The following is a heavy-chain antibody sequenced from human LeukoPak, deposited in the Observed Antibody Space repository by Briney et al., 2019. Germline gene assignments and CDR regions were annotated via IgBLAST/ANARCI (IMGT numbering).Heavy chain of an antibody. J-gene: IGHJ4*01. V-gene: IGHV3-23*01. CDR2: ISGSGDNT. D-gene: IGHD3-22*01. CDR1: GFTFSSYA. Sequence: GGSLRLSCAASGFTFSSYAMSWVRQAPVKGLEWVSGISGSGDNTYYADSVKGRFTISRDNSKNTLYVQVNSLGTEDTAAYYCAKGSYYVSSGSFYFAYWGQEPWSPSPQ. CDR3: AKGSYYVSSGSFYFAY.